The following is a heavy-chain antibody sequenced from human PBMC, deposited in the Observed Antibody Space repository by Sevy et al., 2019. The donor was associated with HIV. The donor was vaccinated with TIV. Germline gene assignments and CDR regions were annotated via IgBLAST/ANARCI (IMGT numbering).Heavy chain of an antibody. CDR1: GFTFSNYG. D-gene: IGHD6-6*01. V-gene: IGHV3-30*02. CDR3: AKDPREFSNNSSYYFDY. CDR2: IRSYGSNY. J-gene: IGHJ4*02. Sequence: GGSLRLSCAASGFTFSNYGIHWVRQAPGKGLEWVSFIRSYGSNYYYADSVKGRFTISRDNSKNAVYFQMNSLRAEDTVVYYCAKDPREFSNNSSYYFDYWGQGTLVTVSS.